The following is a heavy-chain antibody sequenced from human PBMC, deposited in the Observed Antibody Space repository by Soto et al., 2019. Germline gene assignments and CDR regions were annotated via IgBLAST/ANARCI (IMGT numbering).Heavy chain of an antibody. V-gene: IGHV4-30-2*01. CDR3: ARRITMVRGVSWFDP. D-gene: IGHD3-10*01. J-gene: IGHJ5*02. CDR2: IYHSGST. CDR1: GGSISSGGYS. Sequence: PSETLSLTCAVSGGSISSGGYSWSWIRQPPGKGLEWIGYIYHSGSTYYNPSLKSRVTISVDTSKNQFSLKLSSVTAADTAVYYCARRITMVRGVSWFDPWGQGTLVTVSS.